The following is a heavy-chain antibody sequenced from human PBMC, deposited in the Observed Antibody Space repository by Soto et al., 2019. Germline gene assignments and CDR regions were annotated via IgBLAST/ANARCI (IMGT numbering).Heavy chain of an antibody. CDR2: IYYSGST. Sequence: QLQLQESGPGLVKPSETLSLTCTVSGGSISSSSYYWGWIRQPPGKALEWIGSIYYSGSTYYNPSLKSRVTISVDTSKNQISLKLSSVTAADTAVYYCARSIAALDAFDIWGQGTMVTVSS. CDR3: ARSIAALDAFDI. D-gene: IGHD6-6*01. J-gene: IGHJ3*02. CDR1: GGSISSSSYY. V-gene: IGHV4-39*01.